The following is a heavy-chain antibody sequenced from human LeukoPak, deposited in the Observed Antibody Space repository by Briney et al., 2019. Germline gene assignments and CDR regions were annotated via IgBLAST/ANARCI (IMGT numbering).Heavy chain of an antibody. Sequence: PSETLSLTCTVSGGSISSSSYYWGWIRQPPGKGLEWIGSIYYSGSTYYNPSLKSRVTISVDTSKNQFSLKLSSVTAADTAVYYCASQETSSASWLHWGQGTLVTVSS. J-gene: IGHJ4*02. CDR2: IYYSGST. V-gene: IGHV4-39*01. CDR1: GGSISSSSYY. CDR3: ASQETSSASWLH. D-gene: IGHD2-2*01.